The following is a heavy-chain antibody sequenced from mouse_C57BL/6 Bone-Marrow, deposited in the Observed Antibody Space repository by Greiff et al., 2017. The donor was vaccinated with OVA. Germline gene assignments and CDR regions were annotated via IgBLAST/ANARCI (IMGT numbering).Heavy chain of an antibody. CDR2: IDPETGGT. D-gene: IGHD2-5*01. CDR1: GYTFTDYE. Sequence: VQLQQSGAELVRPGASVTLSCKASGYTFTDYEMHWVKKTPVHGLEWIGAIDPETGGTAYNQKFKGKAILTADKSSSTAYMELRSLTSEYSAVYYCTRGYSNYYAMDYWGQGTSVTVSS. J-gene: IGHJ4*01. CDR3: TRGYSNYYAMDY. V-gene: IGHV1-15*01.